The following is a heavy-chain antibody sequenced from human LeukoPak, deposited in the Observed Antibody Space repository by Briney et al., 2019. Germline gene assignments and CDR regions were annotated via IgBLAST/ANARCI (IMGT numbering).Heavy chain of an antibody. CDR3: ARQPGGDNYDSSGIEAFDI. Sequence: VASVKVSCKASGYTFTGYYMHWVRQAPGQGLECMGWINPNSGGTNYAQKFQGRVTMTRDTSISTAYMGLSRLRSDDTAVYYCARQPGGDNYDSSGIEAFDIWGQGTMVTVSS. CDR2: INPNSGGT. J-gene: IGHJ3*02. CDR1: GYTFTGYY. D-gene: IGHD3-22*01. V-gene: IGHV1-2*02.